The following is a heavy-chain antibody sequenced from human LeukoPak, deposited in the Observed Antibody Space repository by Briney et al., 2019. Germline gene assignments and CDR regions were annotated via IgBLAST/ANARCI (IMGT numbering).Heavy chain of an antibody. D-gene: IGHD4-17*01. CDR3: ARGVTTGAYDI. Sequence: ASVKVSCKASGYTFTSYGISWVRQAPGQGLEWMGWISAYNGNTKYAQRIQGRVTMTTDTSTSTANMELRSLRSDDTAVYYCARGVTTGAYDIWGQGTMVTVSS. J-gene: IGHJ3*02. V-gene: IGHV1-18*01. CDR1: GYTFTSYG. CDR2: ISAYNGNT.